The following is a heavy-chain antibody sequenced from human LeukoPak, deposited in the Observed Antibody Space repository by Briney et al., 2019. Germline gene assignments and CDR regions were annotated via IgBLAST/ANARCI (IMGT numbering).Heavy chain of an antibody. D-gene: IGHD3-3*01. CDR1: GGSISSGDYY. V-gene: IGHV4-30-4*08. CDR3: ARGHFRITIFGVVKPLAFNWFDP. Sequence: SQTLSLTCTVSGGSISSGDYYWSWIRQPPGKGLEWIGEINHSGSTNYNPSLKSRVTISVDTSKNQFSLKLSSVTAADTAVYYCARGHFRITIFGVVKPLAFNWFDPWGQGTLVTVSS. J-gene: IGHJ5*02. CDR2: INHSGST.